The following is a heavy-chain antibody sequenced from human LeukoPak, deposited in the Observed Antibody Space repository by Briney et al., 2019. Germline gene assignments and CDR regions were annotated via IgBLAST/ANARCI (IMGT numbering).Heavy chain of an antibody. D-gene: IGHD6-19*01. CDR1: GGSISSSNW. CDR2: IYHSGST. Sequence: SGTLSLTCAVSGGSISSSNWWSWVRQPPGKGLEWIGEIYHSGSTNYNPSLKSRVTISVDKSKNQFSLKLSSVTAADTAVYYCARTNVASSAWIDYWGQGTLVTVSS. J-gene: IGHJ4*02. V-gene: IGHV4-4*02. CDR3: ARTNVASSAWIDY.